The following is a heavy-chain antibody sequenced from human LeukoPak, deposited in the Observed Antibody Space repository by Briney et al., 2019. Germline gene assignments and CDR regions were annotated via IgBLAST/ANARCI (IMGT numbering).Heavy chain of an antibody. V-gene: IGHV3-64*01. D-gene: IGHD3-3*01. J-gene: IGHJ4*02. Sequence: GGSLRLSCAASGFTFSSYAMHWVRQAPGKGLEYVSAISSNGGSTYYANSVKGRFTISRDNSKNTLYLQMGSLRAEDMAVYYCARPYDFWSGYHMGIDYWGQGTLVTVSS. CDR2: ISSNGGST. CDR3: ARPYDFWSGYHMGIDY. CDR1: GFTFSSYA.